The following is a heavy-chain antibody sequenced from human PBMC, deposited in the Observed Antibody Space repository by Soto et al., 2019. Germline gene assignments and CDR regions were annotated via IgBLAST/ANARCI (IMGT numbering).Heavy chain of an antibody. Sequence: QVQLVQSGAEVKKPGSSVKVSCKASGGTFSSYAISWVRQAPGQGLEWMGGIIPIFGPANYAQKFQGRVTITADESTSTAYMELSSLRSEDTAVYYCALRVVVAATDAFDIWGQGTMVAVSS. D-gene: IGHD2-15*01. CDR3: ALRVVVAATDAFDI. CDR2: IIPIFGPA. J-gene: IGHJ3*02. CDR1: GGTFSSYA. V-gene: IGHV1-69*12.